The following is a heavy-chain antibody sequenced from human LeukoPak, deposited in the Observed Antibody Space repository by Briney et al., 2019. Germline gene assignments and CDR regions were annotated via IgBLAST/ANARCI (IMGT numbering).Heavy chain of an antibody. Sequence: ASVKVSCKASGYTFTGYYMHWVRQAPGQGLEWMGWMNPNSGNTGYAQKFQGRVTMTRNTSISTAYMELSSLRSEDTAVYYCAKSSSWPPTDYWGQGTLVTVSS. CDR3: AKSSSWPPTDY. V-gene: IGHV1-8*02. CDR1: GYTFTGYY. CDR2: MNPNSGNT. J-gene: IGHJ4*02. D-gene: IGHD6-13*01.